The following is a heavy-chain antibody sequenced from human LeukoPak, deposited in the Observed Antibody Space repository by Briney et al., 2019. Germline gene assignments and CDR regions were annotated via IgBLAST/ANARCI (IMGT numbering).Heavy chain of an antibody. J-gene: IGHJ4*02. CDR1: GFTFSSYG. V-gene: IGHV3-30*02. CDR3: AKGAYSVGATSYFDY. CDR2: IRYDGSNK. Sequence: GGSLRLSCAASGFTFSSYGMHWVRQAPGKGLEWVAFIRYDGSNKCYADSVKGRFTISRDNSKNTLYLQMNSLRAEDTAVYYCAKGAYSVGATSYFDYWGQGTLVTVSS. D-gene: IGHD1-26*01.